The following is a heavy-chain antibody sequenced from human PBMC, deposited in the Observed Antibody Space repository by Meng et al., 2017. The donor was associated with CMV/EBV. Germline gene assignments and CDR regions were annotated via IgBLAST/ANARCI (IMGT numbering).Heavy chain of an antibody. CDR3: ARGGIAAAGPFDY. Sequence: QVQLQAWGEGLLKPSETLSLTCAVYGGSFSGYYWSWIRQPLGKGLEWIGEINHSGSTNYNPSPKSRVTISVDTSKNQFSLKLSSVTAADTAVYYCARGGIAAAGPFDYWGQGTLVTVSS. V-gene: IGHV4-34*01. J-gene: IGHJ4*02. CDR1: GGSFSGYY. D-gene: IGHD6-13*01. CDR2: INHSGST.